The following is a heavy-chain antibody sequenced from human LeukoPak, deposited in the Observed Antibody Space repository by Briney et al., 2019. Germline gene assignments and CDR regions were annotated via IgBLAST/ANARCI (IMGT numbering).Heavy chain of an antibody. D-gene: IGHD1-26*01. J-gene: IGHJ4*02. CDR2: ISYDGSNK. CDR3: ARRGGSSPFDY. V-gene: IGHV3-30*04. Sequence: GGSLRLSCAASGFTFSSYAMHWVRQAPGKGLEWVAVISYDGSNKYYADSVKGRFTISRDNSKNTLYLQMNSLRAEDTAVYYCARRGGSSPFDYWGQGTLVTVSS. CDR1: GFTFSSYA.